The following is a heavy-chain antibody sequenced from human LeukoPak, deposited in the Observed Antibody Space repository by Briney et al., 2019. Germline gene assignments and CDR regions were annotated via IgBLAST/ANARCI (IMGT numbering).Heavy chain of an antibody. V-gene: IGHV4-39*01. Sequence: SDTLSLTCTVSGGSISSSTYYWGWIRQPPGKGLEWIGGIYSSGSSYYNPSLKRRVTISVDTSKNQFSLKLSSVTAADTAVYYCARHGADIVVVPSGSIVYWGQGALVTVSS. CDR2: IYSSGSS. CDR1: GGSISSSTYY. CDR3: ARHGADIVVVPSGSIVY. D-gene: IGHD2-2*01. J-gene: IGHJ4*02.